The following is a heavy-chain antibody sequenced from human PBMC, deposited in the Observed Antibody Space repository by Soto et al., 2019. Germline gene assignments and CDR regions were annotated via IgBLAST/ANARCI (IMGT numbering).Heavy chain of an antibody. D-gene: IGHD6-19*01. CDR3: ARGREQWLVDAFDI. J-gene: IGHJ3*02. CDR2: INHSGST. CDR1: GGSFSGYY. Sequence: NPSETLSLTCGVYGGSFSGYYWNWIRQPPGKGLEWIGEINHSGSTKYNPSLKSRVTISVDTSKNQFSLKVRSVTAADTAVYYCARGREQWLVDAFDIWGQGTMVTVSS. V-gene: IGHV4-34*01.